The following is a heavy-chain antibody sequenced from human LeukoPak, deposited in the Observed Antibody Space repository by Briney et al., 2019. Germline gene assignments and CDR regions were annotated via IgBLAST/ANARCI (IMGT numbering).Heavy chain of an antibody. D-gene: IGHD1-26*01. Sequence: PGGSLRLSCAASGFTFSSYAMHWVRQAPGKGLEWVAVISYDGSNKYYADSVKGRFTISRDNSKNTLYLQMNSLRAEDTAVYYCAPGSYSVVDYWGQGTLVTVSS. J-gene: IGHJ4*02. CDR2: ISYDGSNK. CDR1: GFTFSSYA. CDR3: APGSYSVVDY. V-gene: IGHV3-30*04.